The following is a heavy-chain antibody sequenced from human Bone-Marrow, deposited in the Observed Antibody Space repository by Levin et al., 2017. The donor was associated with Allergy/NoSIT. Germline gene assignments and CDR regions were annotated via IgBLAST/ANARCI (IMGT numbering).Heavy chain of an antibody. V-gene: IGHV3-30*18. Sequence: LSLTCAASGFTFTISDMHWVRQAPGKGLEWVAVVSSYGNNQYYADSVKGRFTISRDNSKNTVYLQINSLRAEDTAVYYCAKVQYYYDSSGHYYFDSWGQGTLVTVSS. J-gene: IGHJ4*02. CDR3: AKVQYYYDSSGHYYFDS. D-gene: IGHD3-22*01. CDR1: GFTFTISD. CDR2: VSSYGNNQ.